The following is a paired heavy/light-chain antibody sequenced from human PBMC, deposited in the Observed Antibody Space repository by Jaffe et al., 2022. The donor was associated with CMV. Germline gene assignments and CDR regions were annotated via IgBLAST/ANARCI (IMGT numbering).Heavy chain of an antibody. J-gene: IGHJ4*02. CDR2: ISWDGGSP. CDR3: AKGIGDSSAWYWFDY. CDR1: GFSFGDHS. Sequence: QLVQSGGVVVQPGGSLRLSCSASGFSFGDHSMHWVRQVPGKTLEWISFISWDGGSPYYADSVKGRFTISRDNNKDSLYLQMNNLRAEDTAFYFCAKGIGDSSAWYWFDYWGQGTLVTVSS. V-gene: IGHV3-43*01. D-gene: IGHD6-13*01.
Light chain of an antibody. J-gene: IGKJ1*01. CDR3: QQYNNWPGT. CDR1: QNVNFN. CDR2: GAS. V-gene: IGKV3-15*01. Sequence: EVVMTQSPATLSVSPGERATLSCRASQNVNFNLAWYQHKPGQAPRLLIHGASTRATGVPARFSGSDSGGTEFTLTISSLQSEDFAVYYCQQYNNWPGTFGQGTKVEIK.